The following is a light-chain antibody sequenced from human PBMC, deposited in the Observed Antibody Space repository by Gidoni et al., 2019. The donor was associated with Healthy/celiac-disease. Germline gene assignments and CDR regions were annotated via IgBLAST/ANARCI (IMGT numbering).Light chain of an antibody. CDR1: QSISSY. CDR3: QQSYSTPWT. Sequence: DIQMTQSPSSLSASVGDRVTITCRASQSISSYLNWYQQKPGKAPKLLIYAASSLQSGVPSRFSGSGSGTDFTLTISSLQPGDFATFYCQQSYSTPWTFGQGTKVEIK. V-gene: IGKV1-39*01. J-gene: IGKJ1*01. CDR2: AAS.